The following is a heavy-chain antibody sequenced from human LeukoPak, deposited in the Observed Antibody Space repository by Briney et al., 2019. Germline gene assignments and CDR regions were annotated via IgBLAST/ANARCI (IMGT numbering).Heavy chain of an antibody. V-gene: IGHV3-7*01. J-gene: IGHJ4*02. D-gene: IGHD3-3*01. CDR2: INHNGNAN. Sequence: GGSLRLSCAASGFTFSSYWMNWARQAPGKGLEWVASINHNGNANYYVDSVKGRFTISRDNAKNSLYLQMSSLRAEDTAVYYCATDRGWRTSGYYLYYFEYWGQGTLVTYSS. CDR3: ATDRGWRTSGYYLYYFEY. CDR1: GFTFSSYW.